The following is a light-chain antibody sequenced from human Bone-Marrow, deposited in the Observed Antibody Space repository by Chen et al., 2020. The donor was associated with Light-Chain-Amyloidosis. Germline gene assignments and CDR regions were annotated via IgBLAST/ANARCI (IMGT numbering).Light chain of an antibody. Sequence: SYVLTQPSSVSVAPGQTATIACGGNNIGSTSVHWYQQTPGQAPLLVGYDDSDRSSGSPERLSGSNSGNTATLTISRVEAGDEADYYCQVWDRSSDRPVFGGGTKLTVL. J-gene: IGLJ3*02. CDR3: QVWDRSSDRPV. CDR2: DDS. V-gene: IGLV3-21*02. CDR1: NIGSTS.